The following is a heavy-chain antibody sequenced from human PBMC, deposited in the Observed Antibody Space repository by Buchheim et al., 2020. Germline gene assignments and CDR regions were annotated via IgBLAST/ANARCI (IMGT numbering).Heavy chain of an antibody. J-gene: IGHJ5*02. CDR3: VRGQPIA. Sequence: VQLVESGGGVVQPGRSLRLSCAASGFTFSSYGINWVRQAPGKGLEWVANIKQDGSDKHYVDSVKGRFTISRDNAKNSVYLQMNSLRAEDTAVYYCVRGQPIAWGQGTL. CDR2: IKQDGSDK. V-gene: IGHV3-7*01. D-gene: IGHD1-26*01. CDR1: GFTFSSYG.